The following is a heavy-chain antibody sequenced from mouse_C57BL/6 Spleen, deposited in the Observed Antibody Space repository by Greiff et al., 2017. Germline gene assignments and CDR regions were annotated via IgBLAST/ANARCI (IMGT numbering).Heavy chain of an antibody. CDR3: ARRRGIQDYAMDY. CDR1: GYTFTDHT. CDR2: IYPRDGST. D-gene: IGHD3-2*02. Sequence: VQLQQSDAELVKPGASVKISCKVSGYTFTDHTIHWMKQRPEQGLEWIGYIYPRDGSTKYNEKFKGKATLTADKSSSTAYMQLNSLTSEDSSVYFCARRRGIQDYAMDYWGQGTSVTVSS. J-gene: IGHJ4*01. V-gene: IGHV1-78*01.